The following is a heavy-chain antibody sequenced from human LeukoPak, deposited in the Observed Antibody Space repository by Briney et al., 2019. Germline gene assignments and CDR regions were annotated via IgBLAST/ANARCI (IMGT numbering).Heavy chain of an antibody. CDR2: IYYSGIT. CDR1: GGSISSQY. Sequence: ETVSLTCTVSGGSISSQYWSLIGQPPGKGLEWIGYIYYSGITKYSPSLKSRVTISVDTSKNQFSLRLTSVTAADTAVYYCARTSYHYNSGDYGWYFDYWGQGTLVTVSA. D-gene: IGHD3-10*01. J-gene: IGHJ4*02. CDR3: ARTSYHYNSGDYGWYFDY. V-gene: IGHV4-59*11.